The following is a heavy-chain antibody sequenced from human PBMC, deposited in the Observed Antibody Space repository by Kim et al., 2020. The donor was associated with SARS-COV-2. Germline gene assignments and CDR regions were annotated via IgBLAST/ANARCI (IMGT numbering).Heavy chain of an antibody. J-gene: IGHJ4*02. V-gene: IGHV3-21*01. D-gene: IGHD2-8*02. CDR3: ARDLLVGNGPDFDY. Sequence: ADSVKGRFTISRDNAKNSLYLQMDSLRAEDTAVYYCARDLLVGNGPDFDYWGQGTLVTVSS.